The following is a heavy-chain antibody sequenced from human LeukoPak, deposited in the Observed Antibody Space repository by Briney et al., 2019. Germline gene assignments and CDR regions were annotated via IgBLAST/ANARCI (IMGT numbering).Heavy chain of an antibody. Sequence: SGPTLVKPTQTLTLTCTFSGFSLSTSGLCVSWIRQPPGKALEWLARIDWDDDKYYSTSLKTRLTISKDTSKNQVVLTMTNMDPVDTATYYCARIRTAIPGNHFDYWGQGTLVTVSS. CDR2: IDWDDDK. CDR3: ARIRTAIPGNHFDY. J-gene: IGHJ4*02. V-gene: IGHV2-70*11. CDR1: GFSLSTSGLC. D-gene: IGHD2-21*02.